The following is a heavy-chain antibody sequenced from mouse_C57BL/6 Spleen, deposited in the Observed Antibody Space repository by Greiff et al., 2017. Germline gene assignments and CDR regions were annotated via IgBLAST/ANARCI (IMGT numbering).Heavy chain of an antibody. CDR2: ISSGSSTI. CDR3: ARRAYYGSSYVRNWYFDV. D-gene: IGHD1-1*01. CDR1: GFTFSDYG. Sequence: EVMLVESGGGLVKPGGSLKLSCAASGFTFSDYGMHWVRQAPEKGLEWVAYISSGSSTIYYADTVKGRFTISRDNAKNTLFLQMTSLRSEDTAMYYCARRAYYGSSYVRNWYFDVWGTGTTVTVSS. J-gene: IGHJ1*03. V-gene: IGHV5-17*01.